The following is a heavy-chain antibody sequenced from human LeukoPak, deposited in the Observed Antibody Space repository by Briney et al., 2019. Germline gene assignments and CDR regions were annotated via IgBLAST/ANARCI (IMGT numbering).Heavy chain of an antibody. V-gene: IGHV3-33*06. CDR3: AKFFLPYLAGGTGSR. CDR1: GFTFSSYG. Sequence: GGSLRLSCAASGFTFSSYGMHWVRQAPGKGLEWVAVIWYDGSDTYYADSVKGRFTISRDNSKNTLYLQMNSLRAEDTALYYCAKFFLPYLAGGTGSRWGQGTLVTVSS. CDR2: IWYDGSDT. J-gene: IGHJ4*02. D-gene: IGHD3-10*01.